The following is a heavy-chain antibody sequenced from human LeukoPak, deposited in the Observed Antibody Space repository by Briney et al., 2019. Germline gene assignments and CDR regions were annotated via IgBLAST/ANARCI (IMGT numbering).Heavy chain of an antibody. D-gene: IGHD3-10*01. CDR3: AKDLESGLWFGDSNYYFDY. J-gene: IGHJ4*02. Sequence: GGSLRLSCAASGFTFSSYGMHWVRQAPGKGLEWVAVISYDGSNKYYADSVKGRFTISRDNSKNTLYLQMNSLRAEDTAVYYCAKDLESGLWFGDSNYYFDYWGQGTLVTVSS. V-gene: IGHV3-30*18. CDR2: ISYDGSNK. CDR1: GFTFSSYG.